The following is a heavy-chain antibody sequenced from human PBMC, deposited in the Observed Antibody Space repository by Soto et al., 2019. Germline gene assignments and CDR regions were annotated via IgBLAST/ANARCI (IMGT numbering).Heavy chain of an antibody. CDR1: GFTFSSYG. J-gene: IGHJ4*02. CDR2: IWYDGSNK. CDR3: ASPYSGSYYSPPDY. V-gene: IGHV3-33*01. D-gene: IGHD1-26*01. Sequence: GGSLRLSCAASGFTFSSYGMHWVRQAPGKGLEWVAVIWYDGSNKYYADSVKGRFTISRDNSKNTLYLQMNSLRAEDTAVYYCASPYSGSYYSPPDYCRQRTLCTVSS.